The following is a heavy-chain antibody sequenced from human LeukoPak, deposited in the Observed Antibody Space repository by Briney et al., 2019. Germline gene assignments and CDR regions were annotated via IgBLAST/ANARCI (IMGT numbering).Heavy chain of an antibody. CDR3: AVAFSGSPSFLDY. V-gene: IGHV1-69*05. Sequence: GASVKVSCKASGGTFSSYAISWVRQAPGQGLEWMGGIIPIFGTANYAQKFQGRVTITTDESTSTAYMELSSLRSEDTAVYYCAVAFSGSPSFLDYWGQGTLVTVSS. CDR1: GGTFSSYA. CDR2: IIPIFGTA. J-gene: IGHJ4*02. D-gene: IGHD1-26*01.